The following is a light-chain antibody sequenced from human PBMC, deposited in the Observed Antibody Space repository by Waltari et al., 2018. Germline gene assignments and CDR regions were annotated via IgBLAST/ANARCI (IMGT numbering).Light chain of an antibody. CDR2: DVT. CDR1: SSDVGGYYY. J-gene: IGLJ3*02. CDR3: CSYADSYTAV. V-gene: IGLV2-11*01. Sequence: QSALTQPRSVSGSPGQAVTISCTGTSSDVGGYYYVSWYQQHPGKAPKLMLYDVTKRPSGVPGRFSGSKSGNTASLTISGLQAEDEADYYCCSYADSYTAVFGGGTTLTVL.